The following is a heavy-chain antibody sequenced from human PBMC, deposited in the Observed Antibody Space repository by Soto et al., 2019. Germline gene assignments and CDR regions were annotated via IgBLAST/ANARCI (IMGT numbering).Heavy chain of an antibody. CDR2: IYTSGST. J-gene: IGHJ4*02. Sequence: SETLSLTCTVSGGSISSDYWSWVRQPGGKGLEWIGRIYTSGSTNYNPSLKSRVTMSVDTSKNQFSLKLSSVTAADTAVYYCAKFLRVGATTYYFDYWGQGTLVTVSS. CDR3: AKFLRVGATTYYFDY. D-gene: IGHD1-26*01. V-gene: IGHV4-4*07. CDR1: GGSISSDY.